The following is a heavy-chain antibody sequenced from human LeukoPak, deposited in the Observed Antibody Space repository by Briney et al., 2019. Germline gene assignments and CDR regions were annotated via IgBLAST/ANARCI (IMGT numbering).Heavy chain of an antibody. J-gene: IGHJ4*02. Sequence: PSETLSLTCTVSGGSVNSYYWSWIRQPAGKGLEWIGHIYASGSNDYNPSLKSRVTISIDTSKRQFSLKLSAVTAADTAVYFCARQSGNNYALNDWGQGTLVTVSS. CDR3: ARQSGNNYALND. D-gene: IGHD2-2*01. V-gene: IGHV4-59*08. CDR1: GGSVNSYY. CDR2: IYASGSN.